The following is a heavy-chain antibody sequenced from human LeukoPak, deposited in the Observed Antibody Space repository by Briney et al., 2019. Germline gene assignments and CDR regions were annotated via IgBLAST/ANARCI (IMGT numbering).Heavy chain of an antibody. CDR3: ATDGYTSSFDY. J-gene: IGHJ4*02. D-gene: IGHD5-24*01. V-gene: IGHV3-30*02. CDR2: IQNDEITK. CDR1: GFTISAYG. Sequence: GGSLRLSCAASGFTISAYGMHWVRQAPGKGPEWVAFIQNDEITKYYPDSVKGRFTISRDNSKNTLYLQMNSLRAEDTAVYYCATDGYTSSFDYWGQGTLVTVSS.